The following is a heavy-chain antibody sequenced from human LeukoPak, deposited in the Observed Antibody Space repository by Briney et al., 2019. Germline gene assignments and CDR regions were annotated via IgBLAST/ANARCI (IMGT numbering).Heavy chain of an antibody. J-gene: IGHJ4*02. V-gene: IGHV3-23*01. D-gene: IGHD3-22*01. CDR1: GFTFGSYA. CDR2: ISGSGGST. Sequence: GGSLRLSCEASGFTFGSYAIGWVRQAPGKGLEWVSAISGSGGSTYYADSVKGRFTISRDNSKNTLYLQMNSLRAEDTAVYYCAKDHYYDSSGYYPTFDYWGQGTLVTVSS. CDR3: AKDHYYDSSGYYPTFDY.